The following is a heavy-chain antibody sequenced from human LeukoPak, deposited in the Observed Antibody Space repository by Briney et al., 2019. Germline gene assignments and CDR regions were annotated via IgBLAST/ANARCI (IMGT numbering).Heavy chain of an antibody. CDR2: ISSSSYI. J-gene: IGHJ4*02. Sequence: GGSLRLSCAASGFTFSSYSMNWVRQAPGKGLEWVSSISSSSYIYYADSVKGRFTISRDNAKNSLYLQMNSLGAEDTAVYYCARDLSSSFDYWGQGTLVTVSS. V-gene: IGHV3-21*01. CDR3: ARDLSSSFDY. D-gene: IGHD6-13*01. CDR1: GFTFSSYS.